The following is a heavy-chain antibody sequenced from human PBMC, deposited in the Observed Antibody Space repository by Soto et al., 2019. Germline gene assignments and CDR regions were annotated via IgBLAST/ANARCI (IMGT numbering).Heavy chain of an antibody. V-gene: IGHV4-61*01. D-gene: IGHD3-9*01. CDR1: GGSVSSGSYY. CDR2: IYYSGST. J-gene: IGHJ4*02. Sequence: SETLSLTCTVSGGSVSSGSYYWSWIRQPPGKGLEWIGYIYYSGSTNYNPSLKSRVTISVDTSKNQFSLKLSSVTAADTAVYYCARHPMVRDFDWLLYYDSWGQGALVTVSS. CDR3: ARHPMVRDFDWLLYYDS.